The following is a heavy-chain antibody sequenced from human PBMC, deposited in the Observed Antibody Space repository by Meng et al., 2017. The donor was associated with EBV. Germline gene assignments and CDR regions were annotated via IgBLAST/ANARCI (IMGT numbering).Heavy chain of an antibody. CDR2: IRSKAKSYAT. D-gene: IGHD2-2*01. Sequence: GQLVAAGGCLVQPGGPLKLSCAASGFTFSGSAMHWVRQASGKGLEWVGRIRSKAKSYATAYAASVKGRFTISRDDSKNTAYLQMNSLKTEDTAVYYCTRMSSPLDYWGQGTLVTVSS. CDR1: GFTFSGSA. V-gene: IGHV3-73*02. J-gene: IGHJ4*02. CDR3: TRMSSPLDY.